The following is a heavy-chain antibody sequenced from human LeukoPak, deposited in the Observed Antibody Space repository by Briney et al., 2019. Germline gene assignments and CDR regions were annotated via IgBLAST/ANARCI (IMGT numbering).Heavy chain of an antibody. Sequence: GGSLRLSCAASGFTFSNYAMSWVRQAPGKGPEWVSAISDSGGSTYYADSVKGRFSISRDNSKNALYLHMNSLRAEDTAVYYCAKEHTDWKGGNWFDPWGQGTVVTASS. CDR2: ISDSGGST. J-gene: IGHJ5*02. CDR3: AKEHTDWKGGNWFDP. V-gene: IGHV3-23*01. D-gene: IGHD1-1*01. CDR1: GFTFSNYA.